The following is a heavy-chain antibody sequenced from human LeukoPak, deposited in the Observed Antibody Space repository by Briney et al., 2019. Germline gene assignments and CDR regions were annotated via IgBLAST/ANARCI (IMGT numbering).Heavy chain of an antibody. Sequence: ASVKVSCKASGYTFTSYGISWVRQAPGQGLEWMGWISAYNGNTNYAQKFQGRVTITRDTSASTAYMELSSLRSEDTAVYYCAREGCTNGVCYNYYYYYGMDVWGQGTTVTVSS. CDR3: AREGCTNGVCYNYYYYYGMDV. CDR2: ISAYNGNT. V-gene: IGHV1-18*01. CDR1: GYTFTSYG. J-gene: IGHJ6*02. D-gene: IGHD2-8*01.